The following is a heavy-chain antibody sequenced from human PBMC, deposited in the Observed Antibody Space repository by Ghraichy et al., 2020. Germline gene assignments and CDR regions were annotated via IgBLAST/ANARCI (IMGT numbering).Heavy chain of an antibody. D-gene: IGHD6-19*01. J-gene: IGHJ4*02. V-gene: IGHV3-30*04. CDR1: GFTFSSYA. CDR3: ARESSGWLYYFDY. CDR2: ISYDGSNK. Sequence: GGSLRLSCAASGFTFSSYAMHWVRQAPGKGLEWVAVISYDGSNKYYADSVKGRFTISRDNSKNTLYLQMNSLRAEDTAVYYCARESSGWLYYFDYWGQGTLVTVSS.